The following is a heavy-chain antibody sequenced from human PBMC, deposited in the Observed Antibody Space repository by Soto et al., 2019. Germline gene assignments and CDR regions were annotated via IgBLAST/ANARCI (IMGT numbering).Heavy chain of an antibody. CDR3: ARVGGLAARTFDY. V-gene: IGHV4-59*01. CDR1: GGSISDFY. J-gene: IGHJ4*02. CDR2: IYYSGST. Sequence: SETLSLTCTVSGGSISDFYWCWIRQPPGKGLEWIGYIYYSGSTNYNPSLKSRVTISVDTSKNQFSLNLRSMSPADTAVYYCARVGGLAARTFDYWGPGTLVTVSS. D-gene: IGHD6-6*01.